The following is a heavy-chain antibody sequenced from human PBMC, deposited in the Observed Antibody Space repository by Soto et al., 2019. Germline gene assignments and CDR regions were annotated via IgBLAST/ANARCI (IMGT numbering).Heavy chain of an antibody. J-gene: IGHJ6*02. Sequence: SETLSLTCTVSGGSISSSSYYWGWIRQPPGKGLEWIGSIYYSGSTYYNPSLKSRVTISVDTSKNQFSLKLSSVTAADTAVYYCARHTLKSATYPSGGMDVWGQGTTVTVSS. CDR3: ARHTLKSATYPSGGMDV. V-gene: IGHV4-39*01. CDR1: GGSISSSSYY. D-gene: IGHD2-21*01. CDR2: IYYSGST.